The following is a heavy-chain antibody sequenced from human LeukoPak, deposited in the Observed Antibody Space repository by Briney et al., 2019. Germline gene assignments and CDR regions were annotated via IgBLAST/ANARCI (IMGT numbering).Heavy chain of an antibody. V-gene: IGHV4-31*03. CDR1: GGSISSGGYY. CDR3: ARDIKWLGRYYYYGLDV. J-gene: IGHJ6*02. D-gene: IGHD6-19*01. CDR2: IYYSGST. Sequence: PSQTLSLTCTVSGGSISSGGYYWSWIRQHPGKGLEWIGYIYYSGSTYYNPSLKSRVTISVDTSKNQFSLKLSSVTAAGTAVYYCARDIKWLGRYYYYGLDVWGQGTTVTVSS.